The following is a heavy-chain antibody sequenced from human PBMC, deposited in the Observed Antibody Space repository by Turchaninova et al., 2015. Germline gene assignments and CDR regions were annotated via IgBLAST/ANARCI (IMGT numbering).Heavy chain of an antibody. CDR2: FDPETGDT. V-gene: IGHV1-24*01. J-gene: IGHJ4*02. CDR1: GNILSELS. CDR3: ATLASAQDYFDY. Sequence: GASVKVSCKVSGNILSELSIHWVRQPPGKGLEWMGGFDPETGDTVYAEIFQGRVTMTEDTSTDTAYMELSSLTSDDTAMYYCATLASAQDYFDYWGQGTLVTVSS.